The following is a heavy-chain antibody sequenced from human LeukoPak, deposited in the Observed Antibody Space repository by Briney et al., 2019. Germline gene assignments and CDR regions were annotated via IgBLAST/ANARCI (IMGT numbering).Heavy chain of an antibody. CDR1: GFTVSSNY. J-gene: IGHJ4*02. Sequence: GGSLRPSCAASGFTVSSNYMSWVRQAPGKGLGWVSVIYSGGSTYYTDSVKGRFTISRDNSKNTLYLQMNRLRAEDTAVYYCAREVVGGVSDYWGQGALVSVSS. V-gene: IGHV3-53*01. D-gene: IGHD2-15*01. CDR3: AREVVGGVSDY. CDR2: IYSGGST.